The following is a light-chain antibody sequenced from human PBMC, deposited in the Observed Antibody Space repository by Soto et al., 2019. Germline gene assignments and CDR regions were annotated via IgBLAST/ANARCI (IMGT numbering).Light chain of an antibody. Sequence: QSVLTQPASVSGPPGQSITISCTGTSSDVGSYNLVSWYQQHTGKAPKLMIYDDTKRPSGVSNRFSGSKSGNTASLTISGLQAEDEADYYCCSYAGSSTLVVGGGTKVTVL. CDR2: DDT. CDR3: CSYAGSSTLV. V-gene: IGLV2-23*01. J-gene: IGLJ2*01. CDR1: SSDVGSYNL.